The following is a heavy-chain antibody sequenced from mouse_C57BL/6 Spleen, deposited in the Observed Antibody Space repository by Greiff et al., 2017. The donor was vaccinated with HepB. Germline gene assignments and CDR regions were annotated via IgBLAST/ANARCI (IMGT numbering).Heavy chain of an antibody. J-gene: IGHJ1*03. Sequence: EVKLVESGPGLVKPSQSLSLTCSVTGYSITSGYYWNWIRQFPGNKLEWMGYISYDGSNNYNPSLKNRISITRDTSKNQFVLKLNSVTTEDTATYYCARVIYDGYHWYFDVWGTGTTVTVSS. V-gene: IGHV3-6*01. CDR3: ARVIYDGYHWYFDV. CDR1: GYSITSGYY. D-gene: IGHD2-3*01. CDR2: ISYDGSN.